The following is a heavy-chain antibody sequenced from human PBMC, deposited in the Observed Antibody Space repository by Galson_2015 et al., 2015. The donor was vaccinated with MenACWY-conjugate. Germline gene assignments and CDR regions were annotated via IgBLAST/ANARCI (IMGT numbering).Heavy chain of an antibody. J-gene: IGHJ6*02. Sequence: QSGAEVIKPGESLLISCTGSGYSFSTYWIAWVRQLPGKGLEWMGLISPGDSNTRYSPAFHGQVTISADKAISTAYLQLHSLQASDTAMYYCARPPPGGRGMDVWGQGTTVTVSS. V-gene: IGHV5-51*01. CDR1: GYSFSTYW. CDR3: ARPPPGGRGMDV. CDR2: ISPGDSNT. D-gene: IGHD1-26*01.